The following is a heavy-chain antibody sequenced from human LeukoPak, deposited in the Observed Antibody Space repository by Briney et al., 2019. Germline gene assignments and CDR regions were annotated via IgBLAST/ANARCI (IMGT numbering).Heavy chain of an antibody. CDR1: GFTFSSYW. Sequence: PGGSLRLSCAASGFTFSSYWMSWVRQAPGEGLEWVANIKQDGSEKYYVDSVKGRFTISRDNAKNSLYLQMNSLRAEDTAVYYCARGVRRGPQYYFDYWGQGTLVTVSS. CDR2: IKQDGSEK. V-gene: IGHV3-7*01. CDR3: ARGVRRGPQYYFDY. J-gene: IGHJ4*02. D-gene: IGHD4-11*01.